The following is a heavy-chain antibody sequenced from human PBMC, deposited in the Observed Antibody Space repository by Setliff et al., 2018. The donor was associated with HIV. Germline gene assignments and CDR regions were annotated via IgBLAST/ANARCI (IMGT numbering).Heavy chain of an antibody. CDR1: GGSFNGYS. V-gene: IGHV4-34*01. CDR3: AREDYYYYGMDV. J-gene: IGHJ6*02. CDR2: IYFTGSA. Sequence: SETLSLTCAVYGGSFNGYSWTWIRQPPGKGLEWLGTIYFTGSAYYNPSLKSRVTISVDTSKNQFSLKLSSVTAADTAVYYCAREDYYYYGMDVWGQGTTVTVSS.